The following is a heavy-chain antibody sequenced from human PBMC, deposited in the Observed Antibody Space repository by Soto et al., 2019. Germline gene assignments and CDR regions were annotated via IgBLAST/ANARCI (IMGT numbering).Heavy chain of an antibody. CDR3: ARFTVAGTSYYFDY. CDR1: GGSISSSSYY. CDR2: IYYSGST. J-gene: IGHJ4*02. Sequence: ETLSLTCTVSGGSISSSSYYWGWIRQPPGKGLEWIGSIYYSGSTYYNPSLKSRVTISVDTSKNQFSLKLSSVTAADTAVYYCARFTVAGTSYYFDYWGQGTLVTVSS. D-gene: IGHD6-19*01. V-gene: IGHV4-39*01.